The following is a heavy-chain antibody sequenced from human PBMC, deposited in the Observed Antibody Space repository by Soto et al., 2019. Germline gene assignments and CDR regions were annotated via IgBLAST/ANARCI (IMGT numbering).Heavy chain of an antibody. J-gene: IGHJ5*02. CDR3: ARDLLVRDYGGNSPA. CDR1: GFTVSNNY. V-gene: IGHV3-66*01. Sequence: GGSLRLSCAASGFTVSNNYMSWVRQAPGKGLEWLSVFYSGGGTYYADSVKGRFTISRDNSKNTLYLQMNSLRAEDTAVYYCARDLLVRDYGGNSPAWGQGTLVTVSS. CDR2: FYSGGGT. D-gene: IGHD4-17*01.